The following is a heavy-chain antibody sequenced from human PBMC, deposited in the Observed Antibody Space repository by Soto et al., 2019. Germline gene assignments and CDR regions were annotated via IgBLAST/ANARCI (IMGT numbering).Heavy chain of an antibody. J-gene: IGHJ5*02. CDR3: AREQGMVEDYDFWSGTSNWFDP. D-gene: IGHD3-3*01. CDR2: IYSGGST. CDR1: GFTVSSNY. Sequence: GGSLRLSCAASGFTVSSNYMSWVRQAPGKGLEWVSVIYSGGSTYYADSVKGRFTISRDNSKNTLYLQMNSLRAEDTAVYYCAREQGMVEDYDFWSGTSNWFDPWGQGTLVTVSS. V-gene: IGHV3-66*01.